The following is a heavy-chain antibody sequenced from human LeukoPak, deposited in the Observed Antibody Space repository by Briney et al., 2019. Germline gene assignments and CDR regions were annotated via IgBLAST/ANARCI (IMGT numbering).Heavy chain of an antibody. Sequence: PGGSLRLSCAASGFTFSSYWMHWVRQAPGKGPVWVSRINSEGSSTSYADSVKGRFTISRDNSKNTLYLQMNSLRAEDTAVYYCAKDYHYYDSSGYYKNWGQGTLVTVSS. CDR1: GFTFSSYW. CDR3: AKDYHYYDSSGYYKN. J-gene: IGHJ4*02. CDR2: INSEGSST. D-gene: IGHD3-22*01. V-gene: IGHV3-74*01.